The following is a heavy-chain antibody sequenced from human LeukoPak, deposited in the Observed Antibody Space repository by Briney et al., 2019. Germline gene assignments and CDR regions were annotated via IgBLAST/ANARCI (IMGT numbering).Heavy chain of an antibody. Sequence: SQTLSLTCTVSGGSISSGGYYWSWIRQHPGKGLEWIGYIYYSGSTYYNPSLKSRVTISVDTSKNQFSLKLNSVTAADTAVYYCARVQRDSLRRFDPWGQGTLVTVSS. CDR2: IYYSGST. V-gene: IGHV4-31*03. D-gene: IGHD3-22*01. CDR3: ARVQRDSLRRFDP. J-gene: IGHJ5*02. CDR1: GGSISSGGYY.